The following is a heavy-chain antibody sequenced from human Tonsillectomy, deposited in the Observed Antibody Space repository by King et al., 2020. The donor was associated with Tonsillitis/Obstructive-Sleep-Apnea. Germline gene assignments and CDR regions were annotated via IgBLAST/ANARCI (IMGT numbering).Heavy chain of an antibody. CDR2: INHSGST. CDR3: AMGEVGATTIYDYYALDV. V-gene: IGHV4-34*01. Sequence: VQLQQWGAGLLKPSETLSLTCAVYGGSFSGYYWSWIRQPPGKGLEWVGEINHSGSTNYSPSPKSRVTISIDTSKNQFSLKLSSVTAADTAVYYCAMGEVGATTIYDYYALDVWGQGTTVTVSS. J-gene: IGHJ6*02. D-gene: IGHD1-26*01. CDR1: GGSFSGYY.